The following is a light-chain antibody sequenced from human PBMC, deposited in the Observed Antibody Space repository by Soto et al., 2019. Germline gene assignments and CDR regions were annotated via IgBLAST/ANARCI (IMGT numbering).Light chain of an antibody. CDR1: GSNIGSNT. V-gene: IGLV1-44*01. CDR2: TYN. CDR3: AAWDDSLNGVL. Sequence: QSVLTQPPSASGTPGQTVTISCSGSGSNIGSNTVNWYQQLPGTAPKLLIYTYNQRPSGVPDRFSGSKSGTSASLAISGLHSEDEADYYCAAWDDSLNGVLFGGGTKLTVL. J-gene: IGLJ2*01.